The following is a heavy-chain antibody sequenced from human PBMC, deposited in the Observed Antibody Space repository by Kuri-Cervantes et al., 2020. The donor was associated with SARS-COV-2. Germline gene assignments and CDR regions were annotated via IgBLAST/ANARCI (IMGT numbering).Heavy chain of an antibody. CDR1: GYTFTSYC. CDR2: ISAYNGNT. Sequence: ALVKVSCKASGYTFTSYCISWVRQAPGQGLEWMGWISAYNGNTNYAQKLQGRVTMTTDTSTSTAYMELRSLRSDATAVYYCARSTYYGSGSYPNRYYFDYWGQGTLVTVSS. V-gene: IGHV1-18*01. J-gene: IGHJ4*02. D-gene: IGHD3-10*01. CDR3: ARSTYYGSGSYPNRYYFDY.